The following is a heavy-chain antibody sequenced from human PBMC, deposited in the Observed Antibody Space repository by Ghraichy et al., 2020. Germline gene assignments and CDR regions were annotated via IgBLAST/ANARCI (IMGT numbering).Heavy chain of an antibody. CDR2: ISGSGGST. J-gene: IGHJ4*02. CDR1: GFTFSSYA. Sequence: GGSLRLSCAASGFTFSSYAMSWVRQAPGKGLEWVSAISGSGGSTYYADSVKGRFTISRDNSKNTLYLQMNSLRAEATAVYYCAIRGDILTGYYLYWGQGTLVTVSS. CDR3: AIRGDILTGYYLY. V-gene: IGHV3-23*01. D-gene: IGHD3-9*01.